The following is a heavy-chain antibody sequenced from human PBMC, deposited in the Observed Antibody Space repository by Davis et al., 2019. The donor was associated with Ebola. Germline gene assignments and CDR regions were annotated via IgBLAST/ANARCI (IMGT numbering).Heavy chain of an antibody. CDR2: IDWEDDK. CDR3: ARTTRGNSFDF. J-gene: IGHJ5*01. CDR1: GFSLDTSGMS. Sequence: SGPTLVKPTQTLTLTCTFSGFSLDTSGMSVSWIRQPPGQALEWLALIDWEDDKYYSTSLRTRLTVSKDTPQNQMVLTMTNMDPVDTATFYCARTTRGNSFDFWGQGTLVTVSS. V-gene: IGHV2-70*01.